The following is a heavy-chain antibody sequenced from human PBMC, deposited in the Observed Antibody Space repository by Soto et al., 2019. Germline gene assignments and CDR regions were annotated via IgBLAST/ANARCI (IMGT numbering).Heavy chain of an antibody. Sequence: QVQLQQSGPGLVKPSQTLSLTCAISGDSISSNGGGWNWIRQSPSRVLEWLGRTYYSSKWYNDYSESVKSRITINPDTSKNQFSRHLNSVTPEDTAVYYCTRGWLQTGFHYWGQGTLVTVSS. V-gene: IGHV6-1*01. CDR3: TRGWLQTGFHY. CDR1: GDSISSNGGG. CDR2: TYYSSKWYN. D-gene: IGHD5-12*01. J-gene: IGHJ4*02.